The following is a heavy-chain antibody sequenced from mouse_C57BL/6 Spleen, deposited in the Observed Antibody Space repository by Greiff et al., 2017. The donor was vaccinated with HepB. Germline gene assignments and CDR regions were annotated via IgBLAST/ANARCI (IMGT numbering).Heavy chain of an antibody. J-gene: IGHJ4*01. D-gene: IGHD2-4*01. Sequence: EVMLVESGEGLVKPGGSLKLSCAASGFTFSSYAMSWVRQTPEKRLEWVAYISSGGDYIYYADTVKGRFTISRDNARNTLYLQMSSLKSEDTAMYYCTRDREIYYDYYYAMDYWGQGTSVTVSS. CDR2: ISSGGDYI. CDR1: GFTFSSYA. V-gene: IGHV5-9-1*02. CDR3: TRDREIYYDYYYAMDY.